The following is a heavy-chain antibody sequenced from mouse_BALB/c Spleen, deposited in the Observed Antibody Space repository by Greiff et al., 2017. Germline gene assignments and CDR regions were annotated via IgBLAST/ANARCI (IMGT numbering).Heavy chain of an antibody. D-gene: IGHD2-14*01. CDR2: IWAGGST. CDR1: GFSLTSYG. J-gene: IGHJ3*01. V-gene: IGHV2-9*02. Sequence: QVQLKESGPGLVAPSQSLSITCTVSGFSLTSYGVHWVRQPPGKGLEWLGVIWAGGSTNYNSALMSRLSISKDNSKSQVFLKMNSLQTDDTAMYYCARGYRYDGRDKFAYWGQGTLVTVSA. CDR3: ARGYRYDGRDKFAY.